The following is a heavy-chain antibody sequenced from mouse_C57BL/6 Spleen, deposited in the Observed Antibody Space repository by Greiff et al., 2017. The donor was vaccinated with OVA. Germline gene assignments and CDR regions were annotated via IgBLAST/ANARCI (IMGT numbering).Heavy chain of an antibody. CDR1: GFTFSDYG. V-gene: IGHV5-17*01. J-gene: IGHJ1*03. CDR2: ISSGSSTI. CDR3: ARSIYAYWYFDV. D-gene: IGHD1-1*01. Sequence: EVQLQESGGGLVKPGGSLKLSCAASGFTFSDYGMHWVRQAPEKGLEWVAYISSGSSTIYYADTVKGRFTISRDNAKNTLFLQMTSLRSEDTAMYYCARSIYAYWYFDVWGTGTTVTVSS.